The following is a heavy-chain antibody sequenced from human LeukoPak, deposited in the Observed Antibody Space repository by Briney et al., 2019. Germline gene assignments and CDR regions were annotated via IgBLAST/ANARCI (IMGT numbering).Heavy chain of an antibody. J-gene: IGHJ4*02. CDR2: VSPPGGGT. CDR3: ARGNDYYDSSGYYY. Sequence: PGGSLRPSCAASGFTFSNHGMNWVRQAPGKGLEWLSGVSPPGGGTYYADSVKGRFTISRDNAKNSRYLQVNSLRAEDTAVYYCARGNDYYDSSGYYYWGQGTLVTVSS. V-gene: IGHV3-21*01. CDR1: GFTFSNHG. D-gene: IGHD3-22*01.